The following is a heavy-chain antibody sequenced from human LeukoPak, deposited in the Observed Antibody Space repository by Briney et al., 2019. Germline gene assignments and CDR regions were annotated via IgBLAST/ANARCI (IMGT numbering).Heavy chain of an antibody. Sequence: GGSLRLSCAASGFTVSSNYMNWVRQAPGKGLEWVSSISSSSSYIYYADSVKGRFTISRDNAKNSLYLQMNSLRAEDTAVYYCARDYPARPFNWFDPWGQGTLVTVSS. V-gene: IGHV3-21*01. CDR2: ISSSSSYI. J-gene: IGHJ5*02. CDR1: GFTVSSNY. D-gene: IGHD6-6*01. CDR3: ARDYPARPFNWFDP.